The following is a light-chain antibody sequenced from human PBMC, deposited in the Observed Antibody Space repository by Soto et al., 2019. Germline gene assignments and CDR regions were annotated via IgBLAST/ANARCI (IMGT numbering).Light chain of an antibody. CDR2: GAS. V-gene: IGKV3-20*01. CDR1: QSVSSSY. CDR3: QQYGRSSYT. Sequence: EIVLTQSPGTLSLSPGERATLSCRASQSVSSSYLAWYQQKPGQAPRLLIYGASSRDTGIPDRFSGSGSGTDFTLTISRLEPEDFAVYYCQQYGRSSYTFGQGTKLEIK. J-gene: IGKJ2*01.